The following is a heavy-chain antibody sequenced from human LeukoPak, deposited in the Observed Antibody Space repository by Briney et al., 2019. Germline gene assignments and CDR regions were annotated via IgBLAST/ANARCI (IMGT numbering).Heavy chain of an antibody. CDR3: ARSGGGQTGNAFDI. D-gene: IGHD1-14*01. Sequence: QPGGSLRLSCAASGFSFSTYSFSWVRQAPGKGLEWVSGISASGGDTFYADSVKGRFTISRDNSKNTLSLQMNSLRVEDTAIYYCARSGGGQTGNAFDIWGQGTLVTVSS. J-gene: IGHJ3*02. CDR1: GFSFSTYS. V-gene: IGHV3-23*01. CDR2: ISASGGDT.